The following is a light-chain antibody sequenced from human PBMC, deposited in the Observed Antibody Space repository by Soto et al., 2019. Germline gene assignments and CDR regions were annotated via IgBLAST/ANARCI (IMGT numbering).Light chain of an antibody. J-gene: IGKJ2*02. V-gene: IGKV3-11*01. CDR2: AAS. Sequence: EIVLTQSPATLSLSPGERATLSCRASQSVDNYLAWYQQKPGQAPRLLIYAASKRATGIPGRFSGSGSGTDFTLTISSLEPEDFAVYYCQQRREWPRTFGQGTKLEIK. CDR1: QSVDNY. CDR3: QQRREWPRT.